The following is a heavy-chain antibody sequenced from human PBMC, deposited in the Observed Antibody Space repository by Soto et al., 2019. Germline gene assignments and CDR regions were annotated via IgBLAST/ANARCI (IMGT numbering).Heavy chain of an antibody. J-gene: IGHJ4*02. CDR2: TNQHGTII. CDR3: TRDTGGGGGF. CDR1: GFTFSNYW. Sequence: EVQLVESGGGLVQPGGSLRLSCEASGFTFSNYWFHWVRQAPGKGLVWVSRTNQHGTIIDYADFAKGRFTISRDNAKNMLNQKINSLRAEDAAVYYCTRDTGGGGGFWGQGTLVTVSS. D-gene: IGHD3-16*01. V-gene: IGHV3-74*01.